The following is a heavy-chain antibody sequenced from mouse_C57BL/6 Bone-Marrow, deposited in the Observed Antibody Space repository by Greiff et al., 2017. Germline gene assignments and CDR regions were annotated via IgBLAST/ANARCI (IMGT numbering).Heavy chain of an antibody. J-gene: IGHJ2*01. D-gene: IGHD1-1*01. Sequence: EVNVVESGGGLVKPGGSLKLSCAASGFTFSSYAMSWVRQTPEKRLEWVATISDGGSYTYYPDNVKGRFTISRDNAKNNLYLQMSHLKSEDTAMYYCARVVYYYGSSFDYWGQGTTRTVSS. CDR1: GFTFSSYA. CDR3: ARVVYYYGSSFDY. V-gene: IGHV5-4*03. CDR2: ISDGGSYT.